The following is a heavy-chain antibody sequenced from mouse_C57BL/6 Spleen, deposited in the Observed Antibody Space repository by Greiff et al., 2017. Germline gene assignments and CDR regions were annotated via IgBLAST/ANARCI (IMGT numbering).Heavy chain of an antibody. CDR1: GYTFADYY. CDR3: ARFITEDYAMDY. V-gene: IGHV1-75*01. D-gene: IGHD1-1*01. CDR2: IFPGSGST. J-gene: IGHJ4*01. Sequence: QVQLQQSGPELVKPGASVKISCKASGYTFADYYINWVKQRPGQGLEWIGWIFPGSGSTYYNEKFKGKATLTVDKSSSTAYMLLSSLTSEDSAVXFCARFITEDYAMDYWGQGTSVTVSS.